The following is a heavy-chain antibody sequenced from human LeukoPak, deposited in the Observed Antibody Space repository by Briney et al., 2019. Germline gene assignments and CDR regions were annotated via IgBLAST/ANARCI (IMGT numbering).Heavy chain of an antibody. D-gene: IGHD2-2*01. Sequence: ASVKVSCKASGYTFTSYYMHWVRQAPGQGLEWMGIINPSGGSTSYAQKFQGRVTMTRDTSTSTVYMELSSLRSEDTAVYYCATYASGDAFDIWGQGTMVTVSS. CDR3: ATYASGDAFDI. J-gene: IGHJ3*02. CDR2: INPSGGST. CDR1: GYTFTSYY. V-gene: IGHV1-46*01.